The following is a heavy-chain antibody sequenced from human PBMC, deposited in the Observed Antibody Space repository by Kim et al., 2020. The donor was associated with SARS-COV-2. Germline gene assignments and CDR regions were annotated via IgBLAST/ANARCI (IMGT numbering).Heavy chain of an antibody. CDR2: ISSSGSTI. D-gene: IGHD3-16*01. CDR1: GFTFSSYE. J-gene: IGHJ4*02. CDR3: ARVPRLRHLRGKVDY. Sequence: GGSLRLSCAASGFTFSSYEMNWVRQAPGKGLEWVSYISSSGSTITYADSVKGRFTTPRDNAKNSLYLQMNSLRPEDTAVYYCARVPRLRHLRGKVDYWGQGTLVTVSS. V-gene: IGHV3-48*03.